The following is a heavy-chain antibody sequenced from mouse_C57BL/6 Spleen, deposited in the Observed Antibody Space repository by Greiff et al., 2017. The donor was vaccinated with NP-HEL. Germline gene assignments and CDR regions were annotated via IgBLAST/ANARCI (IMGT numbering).Heavy chain of an antibody. CDR2: IWTGGGT. J-gene: IGHJ4*01. CDR3: ARRAVVDYYAMDY. CDR1: GFSLTSYA. V-gene: IGHV2-9-1*01. Sequence: VQVVESGPGLVAPSQSLSITCTVSGFSLTSYAISWVRQPPGKGLEWLGVIWTGGGTNYNSALKSRLSISKDNSKSQVFLKMNSLQTDDTARYYCARRAVVDYYAMDYWGQGTSVTVSS. D-gene: IGHD1-1*01.